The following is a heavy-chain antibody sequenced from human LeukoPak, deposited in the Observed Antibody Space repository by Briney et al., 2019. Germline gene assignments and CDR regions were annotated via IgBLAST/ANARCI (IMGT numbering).Heavy chain of an antibody. D-gene: IGHD3-10*01. Sequence: SETLSLTCTVSGGSISGSSYYWGWIRQPPGKGLEWIGSIYYSGSTYYNPSLESRVTISVDTSKNQFSLKLNSVTAADTAVYYCARESATMVRGVIMPDYWGQGTLVTVSS. CDR1: GGSISGSSYY. CDR3: ARESATMVRGVIMPDY. CDR2: IYYSGST. V-gene: IGHV4-39*07. J-gene: IGHJ4*02.